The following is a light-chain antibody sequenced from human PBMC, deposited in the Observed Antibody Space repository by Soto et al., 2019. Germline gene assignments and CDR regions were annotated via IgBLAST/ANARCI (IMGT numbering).Light chain of an antibody. Sequence: QSVLTQPPSASGTPGQRVTISFSGSSSNIGSNIVNWYQQLLGTAPKLLIYSNNQRPSGVPDRFSGSKSGTSASLAISGLQSEDEADYYCAAWDDSLNGYVFGTGTKVTVL. CDR1: SSNIGSNI. V-gene: IGLV1-44*01. J-gene: IGLJ1*01. CDR3: AAWDDSLNGYV. CDR2: SNN.